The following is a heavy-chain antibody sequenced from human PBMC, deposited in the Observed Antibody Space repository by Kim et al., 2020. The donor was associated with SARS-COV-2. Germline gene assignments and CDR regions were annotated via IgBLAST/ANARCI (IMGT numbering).Heavy chain of an antibody. D-gene: IGHD6-19*01. CDR2: ISAYNGNT. V-gene: IGHV1-18*01. J-gene: IGHJ6*04. CDR3: ARRPDTKSSGWYDHYYGMDA. Sequence: ASVKVSCKASGYTFTSYGISWVRQAPGQGLEWMGWISAYNGNTNYAQKLQGRVTMTTDTSTSTAYLELRSLRSDDTAVYYCARRPDTKSSGWYDHYYGMDAWGKATTVTVSS. CDR1: GYTFTSYG.